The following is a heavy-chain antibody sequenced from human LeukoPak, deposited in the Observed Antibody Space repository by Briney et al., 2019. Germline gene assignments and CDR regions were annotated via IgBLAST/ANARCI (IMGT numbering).Heavy chain of an antibody. CDR2: IYYSGST. CDR1: GGSISSYY. D-gene: IGHD5-12*01. V-gene: IGHV4-59*12. CDR3: ARVGYSGYDYDLDI. Sequence: SETLSLTCTVSGGSISSYYWSWIRQPPGKGLEWIAYIYYSGSTNYNPSLKSRVTISVDTSKNQFSLKLSSVTAADTAVYYCARVGYSGYDYDLDIWGQGTMVTVSS. J-gene: IGHJ3*02.